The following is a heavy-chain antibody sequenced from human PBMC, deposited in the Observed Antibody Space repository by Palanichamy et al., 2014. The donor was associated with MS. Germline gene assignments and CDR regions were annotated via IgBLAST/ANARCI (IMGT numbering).Heavy chain of an antibody. D-gene: IGHD5-12*01. Sequence: QVQLLGSGPGLVKPSETLSLTCSVSGGSMTESYWSWIRQSPGKSLEWVGSVYYTGSTKYNPSLQSRVIMSIDTSKGEFSLKLSPVIAADTAIYYCARYDAYGGSGYDWGFLFDHWDQGVLVTVSS. CDR2: VYYTGST. J-gene: IGHJ4*02. CDR3: ARYDAYGGSGYDWGFLFDH. V-gene: IGHV4-59*12. CDR1: GGSMTESY.